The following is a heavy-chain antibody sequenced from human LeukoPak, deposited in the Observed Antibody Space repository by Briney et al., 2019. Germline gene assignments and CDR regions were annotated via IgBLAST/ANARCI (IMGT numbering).Heavy chain of an antibody. CDR1: GGSFSGYY. D-gene: IGHD3-22*01. J-gene: IGHJ4*02. Sequence: SETLSLTCAVYGGSFSGYYWSWIRQPPGKGLEWIGEINHRGSTDYNPSLKSRVTISVDTSKHQFSLKLSSVTAADKAVYYCARRPEYYYDSSGYYYKFDYWGQGTLVTVSS. V-gene: IGHV4-34*01. CDR2: INHRGST. CDR3: ARRPEYYYDSSGYYYKFDY.